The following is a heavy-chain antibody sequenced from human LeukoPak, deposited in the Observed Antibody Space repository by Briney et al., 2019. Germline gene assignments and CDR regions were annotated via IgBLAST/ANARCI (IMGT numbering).Heavy chain of an antibody. V-gene: IGHV3-11*06. CDR1: GFTFSDYY. Sequence: GGSLRLSCAASGFTFSDYYMSWIRQAPGKGLECVSYISSSSSVTNYADSVKGRFTISRDNAKNSLFLQMNGLRAEDTAVYYCTRDRRRAMFRGVEGVDYWGQGTLVTVSS. CDR2: ISSSSSVT. CDR3: TRDRRRAMFRGVEGVDY. J-gene: IGHJ4*02. D-gene: IGHD3-10*01.